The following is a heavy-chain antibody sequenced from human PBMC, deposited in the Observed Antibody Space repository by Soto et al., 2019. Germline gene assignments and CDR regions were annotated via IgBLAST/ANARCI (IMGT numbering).Heavy chain of an antibody. J-gene: IGHJ4*02. CDR2: ISSNGNNK. CDR1: GFTFSTYA. D-gene: IGHD6-6*01. V-gene: IGHV3-30-3*01. CDR3: ARDSLRIAAREFDY. Sequence: PGGSLRLSCAASGFTFSTYAMHWAHQAPGKGLEWVAVISSNGNNKYYADSVKGRFTISRDNSKNTLYVQMNSLRAEDTAVYYCARDSLRIAAREFDYWGQGTLVTVSS.